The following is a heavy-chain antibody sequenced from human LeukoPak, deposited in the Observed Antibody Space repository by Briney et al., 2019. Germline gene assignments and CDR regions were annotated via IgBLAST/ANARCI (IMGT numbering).Heavy chain of an antibody. J-gene: IGHJ4*02. V-gene: IGHV3-23*01. CDR1: GITLSNYG. CDR3: AKRGVVIRVILVGFHKEAYYFDS. Sequence: GGSLRLSCPVSGITLSNYGMSWVRQAPGKGLEWVAGISGSGGSTNYADSVKGRFTISRDNPKNTLYLQMNSLRADDTAVYFCAKRGVVIRVILVGFHKEAYYFDSWGQGALVTVSS. D-gene: IGHD3-22*01. CDR2: ISGSGGST.